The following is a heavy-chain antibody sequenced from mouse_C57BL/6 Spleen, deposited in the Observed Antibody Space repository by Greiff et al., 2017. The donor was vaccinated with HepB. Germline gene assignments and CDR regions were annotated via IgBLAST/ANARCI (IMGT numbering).Heavy chain of an antibody. Sequence: VKLQQPGAEPVKPGASVKLSCKASGYTFTSYWMHWVKQRPGRGLEWIGRIDPNSGGTKYNEKFKSKATLTVDKPSSTAYMQLSSLTSEDSAVYYCARQERNGYDGYYFDYWGQGTTLTVSS. V-gene: IGHV1-72*01. CDR3: ARQERNGYDGYYFDY. D-gene: IGHD2-2*01. CDR2: IDPNSGGT. CDR1: GYTFTSYW. J-gene: IGHJ2*01.